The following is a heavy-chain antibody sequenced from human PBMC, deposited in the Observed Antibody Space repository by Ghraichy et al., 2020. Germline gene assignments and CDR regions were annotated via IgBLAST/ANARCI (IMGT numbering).Heavy chain of an antibody. D-gene: IGHD2-15*01. CDR3: ARGICSGNNCYTKYGMDV. J-gene: IGHJ6*02. CDR2: ISTNGVNT. Sequence: GGSLRLSCAASGFTFSNYAMHWVRQAPGKGLEYVSSISTNGVNTYYANSVRGRFTISRDNSKNTLFLQMGSLRAEDMAVYYCARGICSGNNCYTKYGMDVWGQGTTVTVSS. V-gene: IGHV3-64*01. CDR1: GFTFSNYA.